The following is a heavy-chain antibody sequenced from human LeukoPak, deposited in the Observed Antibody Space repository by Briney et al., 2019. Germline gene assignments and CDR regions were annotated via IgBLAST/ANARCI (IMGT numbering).Heavy chain of an antibody. CDR2: ISYDGSNK. V-gene: IGHV3-30-3*02. J-gene: IGHJ6*03. CDR3: AKSPHGAIFEDYYYYMDV. CDR1: GFTFSSYA. Sequence: GGSLRLSCAASGFTFSSYAMHWVRQAPGKGLEWVAVISYDGSNKYYADSVKGRFTISRDNSKNTLYLQMNSLRAEDTAVYYCAKSPHGAIFEDYYYYMDVWGKGTTVTVSS. D-gene: IGHD3-3*01.